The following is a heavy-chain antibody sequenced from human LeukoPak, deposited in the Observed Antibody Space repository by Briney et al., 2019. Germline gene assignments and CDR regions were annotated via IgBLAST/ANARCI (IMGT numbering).Heavy chain of an antibody. D-gene: IGHD3-22*01. Sequence: GGSLRLSCAASGFTFSSYWMSWVRQAPGKGLEWVANIKQDGSEKYYVDSVKGRFTISRDNAKNSLYLQMNSLRAEDTAVYYCARDSADSSGYYCDYWGQGTLVTVSS. CDR3: ARDSADSSGYYCDY. CDR1: GFTFSSYW. J-gene: IGHJ4*02. V-gene: IGHV3-7*01. CDR2: IKQDGSEK.